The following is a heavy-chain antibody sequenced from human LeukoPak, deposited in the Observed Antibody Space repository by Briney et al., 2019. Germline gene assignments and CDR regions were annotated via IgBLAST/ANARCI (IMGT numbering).Heavy chain of an antibody. J-gene: IGHJ3*02. Sequence: GGSLRLSCAASGFTFSSYSMNWVRQAPGKGLEWVSSISSSSSYIYYADSVKGRFTISRDNAKNLLYLEMNSLRAEDTAVYYCARLNNYDSSGYFAELWGAPRGAFDIWGQGTMVTVSS. D-gene: IGHD3-22*01. CDR3: ARLNNYDSSGYFAELWGAPRGAFDI. CDR1: GFTFSSYS. V-gene: IGHV3-21*01. CDR2: ISSSSSYI.